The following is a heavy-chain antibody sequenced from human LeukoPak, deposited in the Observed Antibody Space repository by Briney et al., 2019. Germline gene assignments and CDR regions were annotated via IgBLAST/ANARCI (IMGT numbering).Heavy chain of an antibody. CDR3: ARWVMSAYYFDY. Sequence: GGSLRLSCAASGFTFSSYGMSWVRQAPGKGLEWVSAISGSGGSTYYADSVKGRFTISRDNSKNTLYLQMNSLRAEDTAVYYCARWVMSAYYFDYWGQGTLVTVSS. CDR1: GFTFSSYG. CDR2: ISGSGGST. V-gene: IGHV3-23*01. D-gene: IGHD2-2*01. J-gene: IGHJ4*02.